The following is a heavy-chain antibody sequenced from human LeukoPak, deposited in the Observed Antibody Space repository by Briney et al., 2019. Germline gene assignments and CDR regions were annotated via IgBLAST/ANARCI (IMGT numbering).Heavy chain of an antibody. D-gene: IGHD2-2*01. V-gene: IGHV3-23*01. CDR1: GFIFSTYA. Sequence: GGSLRLSCAASGFIFSTYAMSWVRQGPGKGLEWVSGISGSGGYTYYMDSVKGRFTISRDNSKNTLYLQMNSLRAEDTAVYYCAKGWIQGTCTSCYGPGFWGQGTTVTVSS. CDR3: AKGWIQGTCTSCYGPGF. CDR2: ISGSGGYT. J-gene: IGHJ6*02.